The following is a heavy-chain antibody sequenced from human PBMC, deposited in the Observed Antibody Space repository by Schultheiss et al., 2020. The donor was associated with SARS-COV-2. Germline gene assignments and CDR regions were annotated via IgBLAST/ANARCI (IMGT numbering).Heavy chain of an antibody. J-gene: IGHJ4*02. V-gene: IGHV4-34*01. D-gene: IGHD1-1*01. Sequence: SETLSLTCGVDGGSFTAYYWGWIRQPPGKGLEWIGYIYYSGSTNYNPSLKSRVTISVDTSKNQFSLKLSSVTAADTAVYYCAREDWNDPWVPGYWGQGTLVTVSS. CDR2: IYYSGST. CDR1: GGSFTAYY. CDR3: AREDWNDPWVPGY.